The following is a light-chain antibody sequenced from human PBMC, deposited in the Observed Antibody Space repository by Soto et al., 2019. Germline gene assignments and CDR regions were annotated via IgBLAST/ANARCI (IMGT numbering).Light chain of an antibody. CDR3: QQYYSIPRT. J-gene: IGKJ4*02. CDR2: WAS. V-gene: IGKV4-1*01. CDR1: QSLLYRSNNKNY. Sequence: DIVMTQSPDSLAVSLGERATINCKSSQSLLYRSNNKNYLTWYQQRPGQPPKLLIYWASTRESGVPDRFRGSGSGTDFTLTISSLQAEDVAVYYCQQYYSIPRTFGGGTKVELK.